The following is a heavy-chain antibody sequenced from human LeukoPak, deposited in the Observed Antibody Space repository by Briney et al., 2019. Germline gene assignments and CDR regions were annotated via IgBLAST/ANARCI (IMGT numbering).Heavy chain of an antibody. V-gene: IGHV4-34*01. Sequence: PSETLSLNCAVYGGSFSGYYWSWIRQPPGKGLEWIGEINHSGSTNYNPSLKSRVTISVDTSKNQFSLKLSSVTAADTAVYYCARANIYSYALDYWGQGTLVTVSS. CDR2: INHSGST. D-gene: IGHD5-18*01. CDR1: GGSFSGYY. CDR3: ARANIYSYALDY. J-gene: IGHJ4*02.